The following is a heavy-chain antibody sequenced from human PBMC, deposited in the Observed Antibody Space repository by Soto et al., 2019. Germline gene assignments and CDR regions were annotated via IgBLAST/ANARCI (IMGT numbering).Heavy chain of an antibody. CDR2: ISGSGASK. Sequence: EVQLVESGGGLVQPGGSMKVSCAASGVTFSSYEVNWVRQAPGKGLEWVSSISGSGASKYYAESVKGRFTISRDNAKNTLYLQMNSLRAEDTAVYFCARSVVSSTRFDPWGQGTLVTVSS. CDR1: GVTFSSYE. J-gene: IGHJ5*02. CDR3: ARSVVSSTRFDP. V-gene: IGHV3-48*03. D-gene: IGHD6-13*01.